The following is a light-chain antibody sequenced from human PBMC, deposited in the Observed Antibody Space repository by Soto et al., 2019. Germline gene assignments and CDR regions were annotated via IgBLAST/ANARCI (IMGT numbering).Light chain of an antibody. Sequence: DIQMTQSPSSLSASVGDRVTITCRARQSIGTYLNWYLQKPGKAPKLLIYAASSLQSGVPSRFSGSGSGTDFTLTISSLQPEDVATYSCQQSYSTPYTFGQGTKLEIK. CDR2: AAS. CDR1: QSIGTY. CDR3: QQSYSTPYT. V-gene: IGKV1-39*01. J-gene: IGKJ2*01.